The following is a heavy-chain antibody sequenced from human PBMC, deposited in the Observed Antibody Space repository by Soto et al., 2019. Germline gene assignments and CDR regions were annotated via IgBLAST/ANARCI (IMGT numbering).Heavy chain of an antibody. CDR1: GGTFSSYA. D-gene: IGHD6-13*01. V-gene: IGHV1-69*13. Sequence: ASVKVSCKASGGTFSSYAISWVRQAPGQGLEWMGGIIPIFGTANYAQKFQGRVTITADESTSTAYMELSSLRSEDTAVYYCARDHAAAAGSPPSHYYYYGMDVWGQGTTVTVSS. J-gene: IGHJ6*02. CDR3: ARDHAAAAGSPPSHYYYYGMDV. CDR2: IIPIFGTA.